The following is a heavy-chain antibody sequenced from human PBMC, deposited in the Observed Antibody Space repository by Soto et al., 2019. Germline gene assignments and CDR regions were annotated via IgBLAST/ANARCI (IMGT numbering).Heavy chain of an antibody. V-gene: IGHV4-34*01. J-gene: IGHJ4*02. D-gene: IGHD1-20*01. Sequence: QVQLQQWGAGLLKPSETLSLTCAVYGGSFSGYYWSWIRQPPGKGLEWIGEINHSGSTNYNPSLKSRVTIPVDTSKNQFSLKLSSVTAADTAVYYCARGSLFGNWNRIDYWGQGTLVTVSS. CDR3: ARGSLFGNWNRIDY. CDR1: GGSFSGYY. CDR2: INHSGST.